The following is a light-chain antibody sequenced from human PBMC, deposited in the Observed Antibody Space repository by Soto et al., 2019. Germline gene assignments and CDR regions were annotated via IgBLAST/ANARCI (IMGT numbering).Light chain of an antibody. CDR2: DSS. V-gene: IGKV1-5*01. CDR3: QQYSDYSPRT. Sequence: DIQMTQSPSTLSASLGDRVTITCRASQSINNCLAWYQQKPGKAPNLLISDSSDLQSGVPSRFSGSGSGTEFTLTISSLQHEDFANYYCQQYSDYSPRTFAQGTKVDIK. CDR1: QSINNC. J-gene: IGKJ1*01.